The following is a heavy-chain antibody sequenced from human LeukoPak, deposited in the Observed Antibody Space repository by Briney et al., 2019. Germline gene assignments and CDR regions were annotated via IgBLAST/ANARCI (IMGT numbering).Heavy chain of an antibody. CDR2: INPNSGGT. CDR1: GYTFTGYY. CDR3: AREDCSGGSCYSAFDY. V-gene: IGHV1-2*02. Sequence: ASVKVSCKASGYTFTGYYMHWVRQAPGQGLEWMGWINPNSGGTNNAQKFQGRVTMTRDTSISTAYMELSRLRSGDTAVYYCAREDCSGGSCYSAFDYWGQGTLVTVSS. J-gene: IGHJ4*02. D-gene: IGHD2-15*01.